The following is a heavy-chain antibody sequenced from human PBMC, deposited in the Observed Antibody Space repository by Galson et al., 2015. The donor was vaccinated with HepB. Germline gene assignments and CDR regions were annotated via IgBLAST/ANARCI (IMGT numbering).Heavy chain of an antibody. CDR2: IYYSGST. CDR3: ASLRYRGYAY. V-gene: IGHV4-39*01. Sequence: ETLSLTCTVSGGSISSSSYYWGWIRQPPGKGLEWIGSIYYSGSTYYNPSLKSRVTISVDTSKNQFSLKLSSVTAADTAVYYCASLRYRGYAYWGQGTLVTVSS. D-gene: IGHD5-12*01. CDR1: GGSISSSSYY. J-gene: IGHJ4*02.